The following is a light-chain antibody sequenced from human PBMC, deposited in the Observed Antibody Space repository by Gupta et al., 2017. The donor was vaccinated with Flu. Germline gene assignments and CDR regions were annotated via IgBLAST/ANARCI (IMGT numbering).Light chain of an antibody. V-gene: IGKV2-28*01. CDR1: QSLLHSNRINY. CDR3: MQGIQVPLT. CDR2: LGS. Sequence: EIVMTQCPLSLPVPPGETASISCRSNQSLLHSNRINYFYWYLQKAGQSPQLLIYLGSNRASGVPDRFSGSGSGTDFTLKISRVEAEDVGVYYCMQGIQVPLTFGGGTRVEI. J-gene: IGKJ4*01.